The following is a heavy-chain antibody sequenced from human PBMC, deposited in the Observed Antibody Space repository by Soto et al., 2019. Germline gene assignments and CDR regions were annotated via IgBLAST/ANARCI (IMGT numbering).Heavy chain of an antibody. CDR2: INPNSGGT. CDR3: ARGVTGTMPSFDY. Sequence: ASVKVSCKASGYTFTGYYMHWVRQAPGQGLEWMGWINPNSGGTNYAQKFQGWVTTTRDTSISTAYMELSRLRSDDTAVYYCARGVTGTMPSFDYWGQGTLVTVSS. V-gene: IGHV1-2*04. D-gene: IGHD1-20*01. CDR1: GYTFTGYY. J-gene: IGHJ4*02.